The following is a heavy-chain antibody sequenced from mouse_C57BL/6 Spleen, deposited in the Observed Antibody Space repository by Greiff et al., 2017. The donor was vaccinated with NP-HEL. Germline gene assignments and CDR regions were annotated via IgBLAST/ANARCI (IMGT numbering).Heavy chain of an antibody. CDR3: ARSKDGYYVSAEDY. D-gene: IGHD2-3*01. V-gene: IGHV14-2*01. CDR2: IDPEDGET. Sequence: EVQLQQSGAELVKPGASVKLSCTASGFNLKDYYMHWVKQRPEQGLEWIGRIDPEDGETKYAPKVQGKATITADTSSNTAYLQLSSLTSEDTAVYYCARSKDGYYVSAEDYWSQGASVTGAS. CDR1: GFNLKDYY. J-gene: IGHJ4*01.